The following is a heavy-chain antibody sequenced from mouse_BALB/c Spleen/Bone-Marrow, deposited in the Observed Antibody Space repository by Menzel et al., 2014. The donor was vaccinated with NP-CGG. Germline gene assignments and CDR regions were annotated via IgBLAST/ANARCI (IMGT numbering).Heavy chain of an antibody. CDR1: GITVTTYA. D-gene: IGHD2-13*01. Sequence: EVQLVESGGGLVKPGGSLKLSCEASGITVTTYAMSWVRQTPEKRLEWVASIHSGGRIYYPDSVKGRFTISRDNARNILYLQMSSLRSEDTAMYYCARGGMTPFDYWGQGVTLTVSS. J-gene: IGHJ2*01. CDR2: IHSGGRI. V-gene: IGHV5-6-5*01. CDR3: ARGGMTPFDY.